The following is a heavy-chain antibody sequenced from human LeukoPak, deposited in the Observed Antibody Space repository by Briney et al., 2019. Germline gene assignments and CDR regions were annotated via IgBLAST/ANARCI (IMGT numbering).Heavy chain of an antibody. Sequence: SQTLSLTCAVSGGSISSGGYSWSWIRQPPGKGLEWIGYIYHSGSTYYNPSLKSRVTISVDRSKNQFSLKLSSVTAADTAVYYCARGSLGYCSGGSCYLAYYFDYRGQGTLVTVSS. V-gene: IGHV4-30-2*01. D-gene: IGHD2-15*01. CDR2: IYHSGST. CDR1: GGSISSGGYS. J-gene: IGHJ4*02. CDR3: ARGSLGYCSGGSCYLAYYFDY.